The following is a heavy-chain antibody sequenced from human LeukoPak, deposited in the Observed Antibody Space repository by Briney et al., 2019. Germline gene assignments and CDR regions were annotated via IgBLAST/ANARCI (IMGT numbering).Heavy chain of an antibody. V-gene: IGHV4-4*07. CDR2: IYTSGST. D-gene: IGHD3-22*01. Sequence: PSETLSLTCIVSGGSIRSYYWSWIRQPAGKGLEWLGRIYTSGSTNYNPSLKSRVTMSVDTSKNQFSLKLSSVTAADTAVYYCARATYYYDSSGYYYVGYFDYWGQGTLVTVSS. J-gene: IGHJ4*02. CDR3: ARATYYYDSSGYYYVGYFDY. CDR1: GGSIRSYY.